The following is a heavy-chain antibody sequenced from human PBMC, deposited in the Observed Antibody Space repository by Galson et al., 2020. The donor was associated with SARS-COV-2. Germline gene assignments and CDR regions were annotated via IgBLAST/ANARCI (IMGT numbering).Heavy chain of an antibody. Sequence: GESLKISCAASGFTFSSYAMHWVRQAPGKGLEWEAVISYDGSNKYYADSVKGRFTISRDNSKNTLYLQMNSLRAEDTAVYYCAGEDPFCAFDIWGQGTMVTVSS. CDR2: ISYDGSNK. D-gene: IGHD3-3*02. CDR3: AGEDPFCAFDI. J-gene: IGHJ3*02. V-gene: IGHV3-30*04. CDR1: GFTFSSYA.